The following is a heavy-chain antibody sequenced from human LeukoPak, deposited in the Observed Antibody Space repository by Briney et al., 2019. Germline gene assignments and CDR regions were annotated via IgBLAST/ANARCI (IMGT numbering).Heavy chain of an antibody. Sequence: PSETLSLTCTVSGGSMSSYYWSWIRQPPGKGLEWIGYIYYSGSTKYNPSLKSRVTISVDTSKNQFSLKLSSVTAADTAVYYCARGARAGYNLEPFDYWGQVTLVTVSS. CDR1: GGSMSSYY. CDR2: IYYSGST. J-gene: IGHJ4*02. D-gene: IGHD5-24*01. CDR3: ARGARAGYNLEPFDY. V-gene: IGHV4-59*08.